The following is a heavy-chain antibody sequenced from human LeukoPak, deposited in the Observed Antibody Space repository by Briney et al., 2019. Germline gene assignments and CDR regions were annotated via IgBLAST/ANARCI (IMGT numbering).Heavy chain of an antibody. J-gene: IGHJ4*02. V-gene: IGHV3-23*01. D-gene: IGHD3-22*01. CDR2: ISGIGGNT. CDR3: AKDLYPYYYDSSGYEIDY. CDR1: GITLRNYA. Sequence: GGSLRLSCELSGITLRNYAMSWVRPAPGRGLEWVSLISGIGGNTYYADSVNGRFTISRDNSKNTLYLQLNSLRAEDAAVYYCAKDLYPYYYDSSGYEIDYWGQGTLVTVSS.